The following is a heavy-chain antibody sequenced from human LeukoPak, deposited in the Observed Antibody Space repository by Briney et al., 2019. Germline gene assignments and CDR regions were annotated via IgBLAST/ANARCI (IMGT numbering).Heavy chain of an antibody. CDR1: GFTFRDYW. Sequence: GGSLRLSCATSGFTFRDYWIHWVRQAPGKGLVWVGRIDNDGSDTIYADSVKGRFTVSRDNAKNTLYLQMNSLRAEDTAVYFCARGGFSHGFDVWGQGTVVAVSS. J-gene: IGHJ3*01. D-gene: IGHD5-12*01. CDR3: ARGGFSHGFDV. V-gene: IGHV3-74*01. CDR2: IDNDGSDT.